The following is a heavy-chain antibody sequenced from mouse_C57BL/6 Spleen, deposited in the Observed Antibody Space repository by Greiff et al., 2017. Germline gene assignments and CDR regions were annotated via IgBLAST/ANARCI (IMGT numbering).Heavy chain of an antibody. CDR1: GYSITSGYY. J-gene: IGHJ4*01. CDR3: ARDYYGILYAMDY. CDR2: ISYDGSN. V-gene: IGHV3-6*01. Sequence: EVQLQQSGPGLVKPSQSLSLTCSVTGYSITSGYYWNWIRQFPGNKLEWMGYISYDGSNNYNPYLKNRISITRNTSKNPFFLKLNSVTTEDTATYYCARDYYGILYAMDYWGQGTSVTVSS. D-gene: IGHD1-1*01.